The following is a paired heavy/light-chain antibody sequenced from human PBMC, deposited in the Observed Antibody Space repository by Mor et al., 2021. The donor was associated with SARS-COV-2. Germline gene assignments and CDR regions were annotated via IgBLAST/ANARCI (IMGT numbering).Light chain of an antibody. CDR2: KAS. J-gene: IGKJ1*01. CDR1: QSLVYSDGHIY. V-gene: IGKV2-30*01. Sequence: DVVMTQSPLSLPVTLGQPASISCRSSQSLVYSDGHIYLNWFQQRPGQSPRRLIYKASNRHSGVPDRFSGSGSGTDFTLKISRVEAEDIGVYYCMQGTHWPWTFGQGTKVEIK. CDR3: MQGTHWPWT.
Heavy chain of an antibody. CDR3: VLYDYAYNSYYYHGMDV. Sequence: EVQLVESGGGLVQPGGSLRLSCTASGFTFSKYWMSWVRQAPGNGLEWVANIKQDGSDKYYLDSVKGRFSVSRDNARNSLYLHMNSLRADDTAVYYCVLYDYAYNSYYYHGMDVWGQGTTVTVSS. J-gene: IGHJ6*02. CDR2: IKQDGSDK. CDR1: GFTFSKYW. D-gene: IGHD3-10*01. V-gene: IGHV3-7*01.